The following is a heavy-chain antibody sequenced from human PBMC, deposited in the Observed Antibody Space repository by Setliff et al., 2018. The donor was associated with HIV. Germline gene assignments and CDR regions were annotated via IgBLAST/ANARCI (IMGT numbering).Heavy chain of an antibody. V-gene: IGHV4-34*01. CDR2: INHSGST. CDR3: ARCVWNDGRFDY. D-gene: IGHD1-1*01. Sequence: SETLSLTCAVYGGSFSGYYWSWIRQPPGKGLEWIGEINHSGSTNYNLSLKSRVTISVDTSKNQFSLKLSSVTAADTAVYYCARCVWNDGRFDYWGQGTLVTVSS. CDR1: GGSFSGYY. J-gene: IGHJ4*02.